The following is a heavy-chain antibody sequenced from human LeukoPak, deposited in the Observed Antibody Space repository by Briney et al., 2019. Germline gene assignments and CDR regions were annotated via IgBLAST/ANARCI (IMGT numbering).Heavy chain of an antibody. CDR3: ARGSSRAASKRFGMDV. V-gene: IGHV3-23*01. Sequence: GGSLRLSCAASGFTFSSSAMSWVRQAPGKGLEWVSAISNNGGYTYYADSVKGRFTISRDNSKNTLYLQMNSLRAEDTAVYYCARGSSRAASKRFGMDVWGQGTTVTVSS. D-gene: IGHD6-6*01. CDR1: GFTFSSSA. J-gene: IGHJ6*02. CDR2: ISNNGGYT.